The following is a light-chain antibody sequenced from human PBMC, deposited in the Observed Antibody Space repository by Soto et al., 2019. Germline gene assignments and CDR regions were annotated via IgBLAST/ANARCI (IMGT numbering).Light chain of an antibody. CDR3: QQRRNSPT. Sequence: EIVLTQSPGTLSLSPGERGALSCRASQSVSSNYVAWYQQKPGQAPRLLTYDASNRATGIPARFSGSGSGTDFTLTSSILEPEDSAVYYCQQRRNSPTFGEGTRLEI. J-gene: IGKJ5*01. V-gene: IGKV3D-20*02. CDR2: DAS. CDR1: QSVSSNY.